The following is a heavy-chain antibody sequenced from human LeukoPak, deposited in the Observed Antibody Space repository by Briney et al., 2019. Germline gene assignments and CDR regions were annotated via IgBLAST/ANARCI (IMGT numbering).Heavy chain of an antibody. CDR3: ARGPEPGSSPDYYYYYGMDV. CDR2: IYHSGST. Sequence: SETLSLTCAVSGGSISSSNWWSWVRQPPGKGLEWIGEIYHSGSTNYNPSLKSRVTISVDKSKNQFSLKLSSVTAADTAVYYCARGPEPGSSPDYYYYYGMDVWGQGPRSPSP. CDR1: GGSISSSNW. V-gene: IGHV4-4*02. J-gene: IGHJ6*02. D-gene: IGHD1-14*01.